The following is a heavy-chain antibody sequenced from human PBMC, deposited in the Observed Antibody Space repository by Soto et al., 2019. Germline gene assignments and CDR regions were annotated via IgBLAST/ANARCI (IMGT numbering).Heavy chain of an antibody. J-gene: IGHJ5*02. CDR3: TRNRAKFDT. CDR1: VFTFISYA. D-gene: IGHD1-26*01. V-gene: IGHV3-23*01. Sequence: PWGSLRLSCASSVFTFISYAMSGFRQAPGKGLEWVSAISGSGGSTYYADSVKGLFTISRDNSKNTLYLQMNSLRAEDTAVYYCTRNRAKFDTWGQGTPVTVSS. CDR2: ISGSGGST.